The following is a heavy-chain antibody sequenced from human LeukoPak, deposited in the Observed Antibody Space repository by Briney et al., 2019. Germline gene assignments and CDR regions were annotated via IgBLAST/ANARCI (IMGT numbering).Heavy chain of an antibody. D-gene: IGHD1-14*01. Sequence: ASVKVSCKVSGYTLTELSMHWVRQAPGKGLEWMGGFDPEDGETSYAQKFQGRVTMTEDTSTDTAYMELSSLRSEDTAVYYCATAFTPGKPKDYWGQGTLVTVSS. CDR3: ATAFTPGKPKDY. J-gene: IGHJ4*02. V-gene: IGHV1-24*01. CDR1: GYTLTELS. CDR2: FDPEDGET.